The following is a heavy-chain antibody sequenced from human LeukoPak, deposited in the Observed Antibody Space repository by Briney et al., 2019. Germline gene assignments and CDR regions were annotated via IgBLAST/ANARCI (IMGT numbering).Heavy chain of an antibody. CDR3: ARHLDSGWYYFDY. CDR1: GGSISSYY. D-gene: IGHD6-19*01. J-gene: IGHJ4*02. V-gene: IGHV4-59*08. CDR2: MYDSGST. Sequence: PSETLSLTCTVSGGSISSYYWSWIRQPPGKGLEWIGYMYDSGSTYYNPSLKSRVTISVDTSKNQFSLKLSSVTAADTAVYYCARHLDSGWYYFDYWGQGTLVTVSS.